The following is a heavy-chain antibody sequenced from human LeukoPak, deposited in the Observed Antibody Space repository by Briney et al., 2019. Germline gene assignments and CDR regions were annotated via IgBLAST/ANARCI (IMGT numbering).Heavy chain of an antibody. CDR2: IIPIFGTA. V-gene: IGHV1-69*05. Sequence: GASVKVSCKASGGTFSSYAISWVRQAPGQGLEWMGGIIPIFGTANYAQKFQGRVTITTDESTRTAYMELSSLRSEDTAVYYCARCIGGSSTSCYHPWFDPRGQGTLVTVSS. D-gene: IGHD2-2*01. CDR3: ARCIGGSSTSCYHPWFDP. CDR1: GGTFSSYA. J-gene: IGHJ5*02.